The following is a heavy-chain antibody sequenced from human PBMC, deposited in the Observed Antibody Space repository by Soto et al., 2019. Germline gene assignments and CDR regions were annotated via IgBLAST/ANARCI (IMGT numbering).Heavy chain of an antibody. CDR1: GFTVSGND. CDR3: ARNSGSSSSACYYGMDV. D-gene: IGHD6-6*01. V-gene: IGHV3-53*01. J-gene: IGHJ6*02. CDR2: IHSDGST. Sequence: PGGSLRLSCVASGFTVSGNDMSWVRQAPGKGLEWVSLIHSDGSTLYADSAKGRRTISRDNSKNTLSLQMSSLRAEDTAVYYCARNSGSSSSACYYGMDVWGQGTTVTVSS.